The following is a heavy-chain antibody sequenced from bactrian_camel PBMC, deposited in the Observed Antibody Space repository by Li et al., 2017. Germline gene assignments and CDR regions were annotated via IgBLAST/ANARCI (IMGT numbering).Heavy chain of an antibody. Sequence: HVQLVESGGGAVQSGGSLRLAFAYSGYTSTYKTRYAMAWIRQAPGKKREGVAAIDADGFTTYTDSVRGRFTISRDNAASTLSLEMNSLRPEDTAMYYCAADRPTVVGGEVAVCARPYNNWGQGTQVTVS. V-gene: IGHV3S53*01. J-gene: IGHJ4*01. D-gene: IGHD6*01. CDR1: GYTSTYKTRYA. CDR3: AADRPTVVGGEVAVCARPYNN. CDR2: IDADGFT.